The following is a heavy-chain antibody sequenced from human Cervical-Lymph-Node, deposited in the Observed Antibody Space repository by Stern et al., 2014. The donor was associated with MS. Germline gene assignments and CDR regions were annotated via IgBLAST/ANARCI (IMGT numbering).Heavy chain of an antibody. V-gene: IGHV1-18*01. J-gene: IGHJ5*02. CDR2: ISAYNGKP. D-gene: IGHD3-10*01. Sequence: VQLVESGAEVKKPGASVKVSCKASGYTFTSYGISWVRQAPGQGLEWVGWISAYNGKPNYAQKRQGRVTMTTDTSTSTAYMELRSVRSDDTAVYYCARGRGVYYGSGSYVNWFDPWGQGTLVTVSS. CDR1: GYTFTSYG. CDR3: ARGRGVYYGSGSYVNWFDP.